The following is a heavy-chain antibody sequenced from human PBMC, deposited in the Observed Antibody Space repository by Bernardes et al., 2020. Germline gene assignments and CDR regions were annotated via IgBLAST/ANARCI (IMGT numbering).Heavy chain of an antibody. D-gene: IGHD3-10*01. CDR1: GFTFSSYS. J-gene: IGHJ6*03. CDR3: ARGDYGSGIMRYYYYYMDV. Sequence: GESLRLSCAASGFTFSSYSMNWVRQAPGKGLEWVSSISSSSSYIYYADSVKGRFTISRDNAKNSLYLQMNSLRAEDTAVYYCARGDYGSGIMRYYYYYMDVWGKGTTVTVSS. CDR2: ISSSSSYI. V-gene: IGHV3-21*01.